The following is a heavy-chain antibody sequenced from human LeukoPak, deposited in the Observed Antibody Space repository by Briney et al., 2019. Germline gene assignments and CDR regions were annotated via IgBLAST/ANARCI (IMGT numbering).Heavy chain of an antibody. V-gene: IGHV3-21*01. D-gene: IGHD4-11*01. CDR2: ISSSSSYI. J-gene: IGHJ3*02. CDR3: ARAGLDYSNYVDAFDI. Sequence: CAASGVTYNSNSRNWLRQAQGKGLEWVSSISSSSSYIYYADSVKGRFTISRDNAKNSLYLQMNSLRAEDTAVYYCARAGLDYSNYVDAFDIWGQGTMVTVSS. CDR1: GVTYNSNS.